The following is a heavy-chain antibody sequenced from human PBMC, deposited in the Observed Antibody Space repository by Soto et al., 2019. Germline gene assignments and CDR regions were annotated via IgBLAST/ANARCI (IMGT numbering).Heavy chain of an antibody. D-gene: IGHD3-22*01. CDR1: VGSISSGGYF. V-gene: IGHV4-31*03. CDR2: IYYSGRT. CDR3: ARGAWDNSAYYFFDF. J-gene: IGHJ4*02. Sequence: SETLSLTCTVSVGSISSGGYFWSWVRQHPGKGLEWIGNIYYSGRTYYNPSLKSRVTISVDTSKNQFSLRLSSVTAADTAVYYCARGAWDNSAYYFFDFWGQGIQVTVSS.